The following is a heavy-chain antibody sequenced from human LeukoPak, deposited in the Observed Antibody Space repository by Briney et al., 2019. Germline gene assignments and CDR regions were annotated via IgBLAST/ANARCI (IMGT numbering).Heavy chain of an antibody. J-gene: IGHJ4*02. CDR2: ISSNGGST. CDR3: ARVAGIQVWLYPDH. CDR1: GFSFSSYS. D-gene: IGHD5-18*01. V-gene: IGHV3-64*01. Sequence: GRSLCLSCALAGFSFSSYSMQCVRQAPGKGLEYVSAISSNGGSTYYANSVKGRFTISRDNSKNTLYLQMGSLRAEDMAVYYCARVAGIQVWLYPDHWGQGTLVTVSS.